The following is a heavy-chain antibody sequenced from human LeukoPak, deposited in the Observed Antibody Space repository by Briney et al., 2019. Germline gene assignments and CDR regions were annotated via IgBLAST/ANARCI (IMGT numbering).Heavy chain of an antibody. Sequence: GGSLRLSCAASGFTFSSYWMSWVRQAPGKGLEWVAFIRSKAYGGTIEYAASVKGRFKISRDDSKSIAYLQMNSLKTEDTAVYYCTRSFGVVLPFDYWGQGTLVTVSP. D-gene: IGHD3-3*01. CDR2: IRSKAYGGTI. J-gene: IGHJ4*02. V-gene: IGHV3-49*04. CDR1: GFTFSSYW. CDR3: TRSFGVVLPFDY.